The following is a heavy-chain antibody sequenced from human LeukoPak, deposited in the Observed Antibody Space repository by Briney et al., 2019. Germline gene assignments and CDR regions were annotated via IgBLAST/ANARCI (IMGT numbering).Heavy chain of an antibody. V-gene: IGHV4-39*01. Sequence: PSETLSLTCTVSGGSISSGGYYWSWIRQHPGKGLEWIGTFYYSGSTYYSPPLNSRVTISVDTSKNQFSLKLSSVTAADTAVYYCARQAGRWVPFDCWGQGTPVTASS. CDR1: GGSISSGGYY. CDR2: FYYSGST. J-gene: IGHJ4*02. D-gene: IGHD4-23*01. CDR3: ARQAGRWVPFDC.